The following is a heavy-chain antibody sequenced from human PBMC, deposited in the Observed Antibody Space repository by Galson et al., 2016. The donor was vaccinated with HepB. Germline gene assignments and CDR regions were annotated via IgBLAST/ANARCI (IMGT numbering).Heavy chain of an antibody. D-gene: IGHD1-26*01. Sequence: SLRLSCAGSGFTFSSYGMHWVRQAPGKGLEWVAVIWSDGSNKNYADSVKGRFTISRDNSKNTLYLQMNSLRAEDTAVYYCARAGGVANGYALDIWGQGTMVSVSS. J-gene: IGHJ3*02. CDR1: GFTFSSYG. CDR2: IWSDGSNK. CDR3: ARAGGVANGYALDI. V-gene: IGHV3-33*01.